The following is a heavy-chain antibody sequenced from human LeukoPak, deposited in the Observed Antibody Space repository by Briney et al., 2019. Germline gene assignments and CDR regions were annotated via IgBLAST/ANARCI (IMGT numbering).Heavy chain of an antibody. Sequence: GGSLRLSCAASGFTFSTYSMNWVRQAPGKGLEWVSSITSSRIYIYYADSVKGRFTISRDNAKNSLYLQMNSLRAEDTAVYYCARAPVTSCRGALCYPFDYWGPGILVTVSS. V-gene: IGHV3-21*01. J-gene: IGHJ4*02. CDR3: ARAPVTSCRGALCYPFDY. CDR2: ITSSRIYI. CDR1: GFTFSTYS. D-gene: IGHD2-15*01.